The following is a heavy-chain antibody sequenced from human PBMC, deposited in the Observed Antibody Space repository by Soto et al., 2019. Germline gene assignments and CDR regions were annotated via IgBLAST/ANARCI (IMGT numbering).Heavy chain of an antibody. J-gene: IGHJ6*02. Sequence: QVQLVQSGAEVKKPGSSVKVSCKASGGTFSSYAISWVRQAPGQGLEWMGGIIPISGTANYAQKFQGRVTITADESTSTAYMGLSSLRSEDTAVYYCASSQASSTSLEIYYYYFYGKDVWGQGTTVTVSS. CDR2: IIPISGTA. CDR1: GGTFSSYA. D-gene: IGHD2-2*01. V-gene: IGHV1-69*01. CDR3: ASSQASSTSLEIYYYYFYGKDV.